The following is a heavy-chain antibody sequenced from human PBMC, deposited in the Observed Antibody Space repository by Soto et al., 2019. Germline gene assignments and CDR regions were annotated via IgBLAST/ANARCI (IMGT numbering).Heavy chain of an antibody. Sequence: GSLRLSCAVSGLICSSYDMSWVRQAPGKGLAWVSTILVGGSTHYEDSVQGRFTISRDTSKNTVYLHMNSLTAGDTAVYYWAKATATGGGAFEIYGQGTMVTVSS. CDR3: AKATATGGGAFEI. CDR1: GLICSSYD. V-gene: IGHV3-23*01. D-gene: IGHD2-8*02. J-gene: IGHJ3*02. CDR2: ILVGGST.